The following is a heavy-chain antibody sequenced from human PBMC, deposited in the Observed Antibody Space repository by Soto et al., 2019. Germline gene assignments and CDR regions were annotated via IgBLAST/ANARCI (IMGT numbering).Heavy chain of an antibody. CDR1: GGSISSSSYY. D-gene: IGHD3-3*01. CDR3: ARHYDFWSGYPNWFDP. CDR2: IYYSGST. Sequence: PLETLSLTCTVSGGSISSSSYYWGWIRQPPGKGLEWIGSIYYSGSTYYNPSLKSRVTISVDTSKNQFSLKLSSVTAADTAVYYCARHYDFWSGYPNWFDPWGQGTLVTVSS. V-gene: IGHV4-39*01. J-gene: IGHJ5*02.